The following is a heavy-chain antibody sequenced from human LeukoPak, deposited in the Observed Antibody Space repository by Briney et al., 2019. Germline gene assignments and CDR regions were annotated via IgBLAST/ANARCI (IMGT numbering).Heavy chain of an antibody. J-gene: IGHJ2*01. Sequence: QAGGSLRLSCAVSGFNFDDYAMHWVRQAPGRGLEWVSGINWKTGNGIYADSVKGQFTISRDNAKNSLYLQMSSLRAEDTALYYCTRRAARWQFDLWGRGTLLTVSS. CDR2: INWKTGNG. CDR3: TRRAARWQFDL. CDR1: GFNFDDYA. V-gene: IGHV3-9*01. D-gene: IGHD5-24*01.